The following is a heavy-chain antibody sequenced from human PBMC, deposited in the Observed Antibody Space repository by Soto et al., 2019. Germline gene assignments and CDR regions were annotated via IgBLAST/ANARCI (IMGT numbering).Heavy chain of an antibody. CDR2: ITPMYDTK. J-gene: IGHJ5*02. Sequence: QVQLVQSGAGVQQPGSSVRVSCRTSGGTFSSFSINWVRQAPGQGLEWMGVITPMYDTKNYAQRFRGRLTFTADESTSTVYMDLTEATSDDTAIYFCARGGTLKPLDPWGQGTLVTVTS. D-gene: IGHD3-16*01. CDR3: ARGGTLKPLDP. V-gene: IGHV1-69*12. CDR1: GGTFSSFS.